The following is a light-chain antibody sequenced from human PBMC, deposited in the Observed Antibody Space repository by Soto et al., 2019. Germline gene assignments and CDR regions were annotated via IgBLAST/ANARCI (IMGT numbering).Light chain of an antibody. J-gene: IGKJ2*01. Sequence: ESMLTQSPGTLSLSPGERATLSCRASQSVSTRYLAWYQQKPGQAPRLLIYGASIRATGIPDRFSGSGSGTDFTLTLSGLEPEDFAVYYCHQFALAPPAFTVGQGTKLEI. CDR2: GAS. CDR1: QSVSTRY. V-gene: IGKV3-20*01. CDR3: HQFALAPPAFT.